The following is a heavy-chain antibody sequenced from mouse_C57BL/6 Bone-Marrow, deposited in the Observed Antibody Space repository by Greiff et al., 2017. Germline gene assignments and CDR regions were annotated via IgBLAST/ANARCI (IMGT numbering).Heavy chain of an antibody. J-gene: IGHJ3*01. CDR3: AREDYYGSSYAWFAY. Sequence: DVKLVESGGDLVKPGGSLKLSCAASGFTFSSYGMSWVRQTPDKRLEWVATISSGGSYTYYPDSVQGRFTISRDTAKNTLYLQMSRLKSEDTAMYYCAREDYYGSSYAWFAYWGQGTLVTVSA. V-gene: IGHV5-6*02. CDR2: ISSGGSYT. CDR1: GFTFSSYG. D-gene: IGHD1-1*01.